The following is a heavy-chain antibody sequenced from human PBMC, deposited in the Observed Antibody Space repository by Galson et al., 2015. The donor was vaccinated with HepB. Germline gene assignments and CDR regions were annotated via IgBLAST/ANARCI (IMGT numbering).Heavy chain of an antibody. CDR1: GFSLSTSAMR. CDR2: IDWDDDK. Sequence: PALVKPTQTLTLTCTFSGFSLSTSAMRVSWIRQPPGKALEWLVRIDWDDDKSFSTSLKSRLTITKDTSKNQVVLTMTNMERVDTVTYYCAQIQGVAGYQRLFRPRKVDFWGQGTPVTVSS. V-gene: IGHV2-70*04. D-gene: IGHD2-2*01. CDR3: AQIQGVAGYQRLFRPRKVDF. J-gene: IGHJ4*02.